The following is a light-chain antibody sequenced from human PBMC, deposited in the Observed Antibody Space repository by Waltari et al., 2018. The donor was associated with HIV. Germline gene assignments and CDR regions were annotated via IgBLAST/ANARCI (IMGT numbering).Light chain of an antibody. CDR3: QQYHTYPRT. Sequence: DIQMTQSPSSLSASIGDRVTIACRASQGISTHLAWFQQKPGEAPKALIYAASRLQKGVPSKFSGSGSGTDFTLTISSLQPEDFATYYCQQYHTYPRTFGQGTKVEIK. CDR1: QGISTH. V-gene: IGKV1-16*02. J-gene: IGKJ1*01. CDR2: AAS.